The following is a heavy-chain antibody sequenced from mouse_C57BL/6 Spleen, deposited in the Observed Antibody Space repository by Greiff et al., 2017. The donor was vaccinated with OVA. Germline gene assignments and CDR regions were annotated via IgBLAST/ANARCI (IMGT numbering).Heavy chain of an antibody. CDR3: AKEAITGTVDY. CDR1: GYTFTSYW. D-gene: IGHD4-1*01. V-gene: IGHV1-64*01. Sequence: QVQLQQPGAELVKLGASVKLSCKASGYTFTSYWMHWVKQRPGQGLEWIGMIHPNSGSTNYNEKFKSKATLTVDKSSSTAYMQLSSLTSEDSAVYYCAKEAITGTVDYWGQGTTLTVSS. CDR2: IHPNSGST. J-gene: IGHJ2*01.